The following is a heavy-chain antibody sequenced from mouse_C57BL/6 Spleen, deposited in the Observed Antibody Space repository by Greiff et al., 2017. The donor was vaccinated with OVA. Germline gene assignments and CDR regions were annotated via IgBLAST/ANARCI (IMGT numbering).Heavy chain of an antibody. CDR2: INPYNGDT. CDR3: ARAGYGNDWYFDV. J-gene: IGHJ1*03. CDR1: GYSFTGYF. V-gene: IGHV1-20*01. Sequence: EVQRVESGPELVKPGASVKISCKASGYSFTGYFMNWVMQSHGKSLEWIGRINPYNGDTFYNQKFKGKATLTVDTSSSTAHMELRSLTSEDSAVYNCARAGYGNDWYFDVWGTGTTVTVSS. D-gene: IGHD2-10*02.